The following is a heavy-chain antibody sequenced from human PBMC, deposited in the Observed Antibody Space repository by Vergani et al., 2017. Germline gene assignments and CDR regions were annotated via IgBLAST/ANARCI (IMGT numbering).Heavy chain of an antibody. V-gene: IGHV1-69*01. CDR1: GGTFSSYA. D-gene: IGHD5-18*01. CDR3: ASSRGYGYGSSLVGWFDP. Sequence: QVQLVQSGAEVKKPGSSVKVSCKASGGTFSSYAISWVRQAPGQGLEWMGGIIPIFGTANYAQKFQGRVTITADESTSTAYMELSSLRSEDTAVYYCASSRGYGYGSSLVGWFDPWGQGTLVTVSS. J-gene: IGHJ5*02. CDR2: IIPIFGTA.